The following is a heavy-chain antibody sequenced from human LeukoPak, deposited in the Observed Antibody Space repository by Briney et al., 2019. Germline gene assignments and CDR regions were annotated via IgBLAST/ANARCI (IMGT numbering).Heavy chain of an antibody. J-gene: IGHJ5*02. CDR2: IWYDGSKK. D-gene: IGHD4-17*01. CDR1: GLRFGRYG. V-gene: IGHV3-33*01. CDR3: ARDREVTKGNWFGP. Sequence: GGSRSPSGAGSGLRFGRYGMHWFRKTPGKGREWGERIWYDGSKKNYADSVKGRFTMSRDNSKNTVYLEMNSLRVEDTAVYYCARDREVTKGNWFGPWGQGTLVTVSS.